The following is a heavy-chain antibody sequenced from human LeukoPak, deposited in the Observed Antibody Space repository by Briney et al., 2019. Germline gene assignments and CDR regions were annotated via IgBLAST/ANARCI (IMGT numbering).Heavy chain of an antibody. CDR2: IIPIFGTA. CDR3: ASGKPLLLLRF. D-gene: IGHD3-3*01. J-gene: IGHJ4*02. Sequence: ASVKVSCKASGGTFSSYAISWVRQAPGQGLEWMGGIIPIFGTANYAQKFQGRVTITADESTSTAYMELSSLRSEDTAVYYCASGKPLLLLRFWGQGTLVTVSS. V-gene: IGHV1-69*13. CDR1: GGTFSSYA.